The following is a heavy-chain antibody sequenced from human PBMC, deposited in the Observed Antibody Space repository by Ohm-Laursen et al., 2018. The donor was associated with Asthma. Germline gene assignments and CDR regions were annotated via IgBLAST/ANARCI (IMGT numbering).Heavy chain of an antibody. J-gene: IGHJ3*01. CDR2: IYHSGSA. CDR3: ARDWGATTINDAFDV. V-gene: IGHV4-31*03. CDR1: GGSISSGGYY. Sequence: TLSLTCTVSGGSISSGGYYWSWIRQYPGKGLEWIGYIYHSGSAYYNPSLESRLTISVDTSKKQFSLRLTSVTAADTAVYYCARDWGATTINDAFDVWGQGTTVIVSS. D-gene: IGHD1-26*01.